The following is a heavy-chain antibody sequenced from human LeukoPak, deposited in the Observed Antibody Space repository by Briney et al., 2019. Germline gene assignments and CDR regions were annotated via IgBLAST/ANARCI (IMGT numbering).Heavy chain of an antibody. CDR2: ISGSGGST. Sequence: GGSLRLSCAASGFTFSSYAMSWIRQAPGKGLEWVSTISGSGGSTYYADSVKGRFTISRDNSKNTLYLQMNSLRAEDTAVYYCATFSGRSSRYFDYWGQGTLVTVSS. CDR1: GFTFSSYA. CDR3: ATFSGRSSRYFDY. D-gene: IGHD2-2*01. V-gene: IGHV3-23*01. J-gene: IGHJ4*02.